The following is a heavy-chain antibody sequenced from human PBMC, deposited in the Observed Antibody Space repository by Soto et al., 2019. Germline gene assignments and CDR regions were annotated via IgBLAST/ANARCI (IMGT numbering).Heavy chain of an antibody. CDR3: AKSTCSGGSCHSGRFDP. D-gene: IGHD2-15*01. J-gene: IGHJ5*02. CDR2: ISWDSGDK. V-gene: IGHV3-9*01. Sequence: XAPGNGPGWVSGISWDSGDKGYADSGKGRFTISRDNAKNSLYLQMNSLRAEDTALYYCAKSTCSGGSCHSGRFDPWGQGTLVTVSS.